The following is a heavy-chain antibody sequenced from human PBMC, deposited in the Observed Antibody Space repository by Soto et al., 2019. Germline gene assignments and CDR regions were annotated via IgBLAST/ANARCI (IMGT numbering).Heavy chain of an antibody. CDR3: ARGRVYSSSWVDY. Sequence: PGGSLRLSCAASGFTFSSYAMHWVRQAPGKGLEWVAVISYDGSNKYYADSVKGRFTISRDNSKNTLYLQMNSLRAEDTAVYYCARGRVYSSSWVDYWGQGTLVTVSS. CDR2: ISYDGSNK. CDR1: GFTFSSYA. J-gene: IGHJ4*02. D-gene: IGHD6-13*01. V-gene: IGHV3-30-3*01.